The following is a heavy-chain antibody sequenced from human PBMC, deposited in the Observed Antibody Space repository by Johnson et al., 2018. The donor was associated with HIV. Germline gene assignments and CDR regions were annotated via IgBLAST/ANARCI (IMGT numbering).Heavy chain of an antibody. CDR1: GFTFSSYA. CDR2: ISYDGSNK. Sequence: QVQLVESGGGVVQPGRSLRLSCAASGFTFSSYAMHWVRQAPGKGLEWVAVISYDGSNKYYADSVKGRFTISRDNSKNTLYLQMNSLRAEDTAVYYCARHDGGAVAPRDAFDIWGQGTMVTVSS. CDR3: ARHDGGAVAPRDAFDI. D-gene: IGHD5-24*01. V-gene: IGHV3-30-3*01. J-gene: IGHJ3*02.